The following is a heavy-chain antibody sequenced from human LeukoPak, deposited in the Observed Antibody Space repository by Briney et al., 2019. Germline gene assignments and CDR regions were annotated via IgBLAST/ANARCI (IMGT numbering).Heavy chain of an antibody. D-gene: IGHD5-12*01. J-gene: IGHJ4*02. CDR1: GFTFSSYA. CDR3: AREVLRVATILNLDY. Sequence: GGSLRLSCAASGFTFSSYAMRWVRQAPGKGLEWVAVISYDGSNKYYADSVKGRFTISRDNSKNTLYLQMNSLRAEDTAVYYCAREVLRVATILNLDYWGQGTLVTVSS. CDR2: ISYDGSNK. V-gene: IGHV3-30-3*01.